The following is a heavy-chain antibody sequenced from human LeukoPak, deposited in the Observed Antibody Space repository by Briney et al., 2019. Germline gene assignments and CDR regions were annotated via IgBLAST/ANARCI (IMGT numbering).Heavy chain of an antibody. J-gene: IGHJ4*02. CDR3: ARGRSAYDSSGYYYGK. CDR1: GGSFSGYY. Sequence: SETLSLTCAVYGGSFSGYYWNWIRQSPGKGLEWIGEINHSGSTSYNPSLKSRVTISVDTSKNQFSLNLSSVTAADTAVYYCARGRSAYDSSGYYYGKWGQGTLVTVSS. CDR2: INHSGST. V-gene: IGHV4-34*01. D-gene: IGHD3-22*01.